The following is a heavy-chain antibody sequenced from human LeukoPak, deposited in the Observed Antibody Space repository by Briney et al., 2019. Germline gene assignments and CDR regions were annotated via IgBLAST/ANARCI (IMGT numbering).Heavy chain of an antibody. Sequence: PGGSLRLSCAASGFTFDDYAMAWVRQAPGKELEWVSGINWNGGGTGYADSVKGRFTISRDNAKNMLYLQMNDLRAEDTAVYYCVTDRYSDSAFGDWGQGTLVTVSS. CDR2: INWNGGGT. CDR1: GFTFDDYA. D-gene: IGHD1-26*01. V-gene: IGHV3-20*04. CDR3: VTDRYSDSAFGD. J-gene: IGHJ4*02.